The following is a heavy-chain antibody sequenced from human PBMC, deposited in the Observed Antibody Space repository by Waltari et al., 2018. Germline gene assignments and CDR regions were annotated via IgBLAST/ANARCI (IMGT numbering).Heavy chain of an antibody. J-gene: IGHJ3*02. V-gene: IGHV1-69*01. CDR2: IIPIFGAA. CDR3: VVYYYDSSGYYYLENDAFDI. D-gene: IGHD3-22*01. CDR1: GGTFSSYA. Sequence: QAQLVQSGAEVKQPGSSVKVSCKASGGTFSSYAISWVRQAPVQGLGWMGGIIPIFGAANYEQKFQGRVTITADESTSTAYMELSSLRSEDTAVYYCVVYYYDSSGYYYLENDAFDIWGQGTMVTVSS.